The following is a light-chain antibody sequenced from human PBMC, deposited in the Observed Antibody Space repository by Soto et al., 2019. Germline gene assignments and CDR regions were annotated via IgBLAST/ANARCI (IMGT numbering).Light chain of an antibody. V-gene: IGKV3D-15*01. J-gene: IGKJ5*01. CDR1: HSVNTN. CDR2: GAS. Sequence: EGVMTQSPATLSVSPGDRAILSCRASHSVNTNLAWYQQRPGQPPRLLIYGASSRATGIPARFSGSGSGTEFTLTISSLQSEDFTVYYCQQYKNWPLFGQGTRLEI. CDR3: QQYKNWPL.